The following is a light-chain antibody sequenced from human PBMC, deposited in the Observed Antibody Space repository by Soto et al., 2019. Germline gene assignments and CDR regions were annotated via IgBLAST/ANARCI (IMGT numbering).Light chain of an antibody. J-gene: IGLJ3*02. V-gene: IGLV2-11*01. Sequence: QSVLTQPASVSGSPGQSVTISCTGTSNDVGGYNYVSWFQQHPGKVPKLMVYDVSYRPSGVPDRFSGSKSGNTASLTISGLQADDEGDYYCCSYAGTYWVFGGGTKVTVL. CDR2: DVS. CDR1: SNDVGGYNY. CDR3: CSYAGTYWV.